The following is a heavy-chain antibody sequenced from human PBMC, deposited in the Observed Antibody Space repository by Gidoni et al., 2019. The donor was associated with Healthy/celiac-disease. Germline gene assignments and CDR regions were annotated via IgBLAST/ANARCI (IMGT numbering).Heavy chain of an antibody. D-gene: IGHD6-13*01. J-gene: IGHJ6*02. V-gene: IGHV3-74*01. CDR2: INSDGSST. CDR1: GFTFSSYW. Sequence: EVQLVESGGGLVQPGGSLRLSCAASGFTFSSYWMHWVRQAPGKGLVWVSRINSDGSSTSYADSVKGRFTISRDNAKNTLYLQMNSLRAEDTAVYYCARVGVGIAAAGRYYGMDVWGQGTTVTVSS. CDR3: ARVGVGIAAAGRYYGMDV.